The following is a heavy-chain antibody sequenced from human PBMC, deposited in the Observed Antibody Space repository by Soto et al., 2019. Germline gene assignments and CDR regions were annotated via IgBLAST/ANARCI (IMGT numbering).Heavy chain of an antibody. CDR1: GFTFSIYG. D-gene: IGHD5-18*01. V-gene: IGHV3-30*18. CDR3: AKSLPGYSYDNFDF. Sequence: GGSLRLSCASSGFTFSIYGMHCVRRAQVKGLERVAVISYDVSNKYYAASVKGRFTISRNNYQNTLYLQINGLRAEDTAVYSWAKSLPGYSYDNFDFWGQGTMVTVSS. J-gene: IGHJ4*02. CDR2: ISYDVSNK.